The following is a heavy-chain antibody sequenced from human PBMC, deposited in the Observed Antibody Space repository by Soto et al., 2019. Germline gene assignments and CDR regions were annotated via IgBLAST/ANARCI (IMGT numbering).Heavy chain of an antibody. D-gene: IGHD3-10*01. J-gene: IGHJ5*02. V-gene: IGHV3-23*01. CDR3: ATRGLFITLVRGVPFDP. Sequence: GGSLRLSCAASGFTFSSYDMNWVRQAPGKGLEWVSVISGGGGNTYYADSVKGRFTISRDNSKNTLYLQMNSLRAEDTAVYYCATRGLFITLVRGVPFDPWGQGTLVTVSS. CDR2: ISGGGGNT. CDR1: GFTFSSYD.